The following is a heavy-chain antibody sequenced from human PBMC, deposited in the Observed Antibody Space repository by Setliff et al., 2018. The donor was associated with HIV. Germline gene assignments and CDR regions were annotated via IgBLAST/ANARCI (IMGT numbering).Heavy chain of an antibody. CDR1: GGSISNSRYY. CDR3: ASRVYYYDSSGYLREEGFDP. D-gene: IGHD3-22*01. CDR2: IYYSGST. J-gene: IGHJ5*02. Sequence: ETLSLTCTVSGGSISNSRYYWSWIRQPPGKGLEWIGSIYYSGSTYYNPSLKSRVTISVDTSRNQFSLKLSSVTAADAAVYYCASRVYYYDSSGYLREEGFDPWGQGTLVTVSS. V-gene: IGHV4-39*01.